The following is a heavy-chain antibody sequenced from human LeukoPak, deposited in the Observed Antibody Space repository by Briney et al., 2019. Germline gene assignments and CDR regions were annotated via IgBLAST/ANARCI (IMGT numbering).Heavy chain of an antibody. CDR3: ARPYDSGWSPYYFDY. D-gene: IGHD6-19*01. J-gene: IGHJ4*02. V-gene: IGHV3-7*01. Sequence: PGGPLRLSCAPSGYTFSIYRMPWVRQAPEKARVGVAHIKQYGCEIFYMGSVKGRFTISRDNAKNSVYLQMNRLRAEDTAVYYCARPYDSGWSPYYFDYWGQGTMVTVSS. CDR2: IKQYGCEI. CDR1: GYTFSIYR.